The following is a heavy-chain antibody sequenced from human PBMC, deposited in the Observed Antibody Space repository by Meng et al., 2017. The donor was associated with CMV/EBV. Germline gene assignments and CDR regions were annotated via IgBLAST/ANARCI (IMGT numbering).Heavy chain of an antibody. CDR1: GFTFSSYS. Sequence: GESLKISCAASGFTFSSYSMNWVRQAPGKGLEWVSSISSSSSYIYYADSVKGRFTISRDNAKNSLYLQMNRLRAEDTAVYYCARGRLGSYSSVDYWGQGTLVTVSS. J-gene: IGHJ4*02. D-gene: IGHD1-26*01. CDR3: ARGRLGSYSSVDY. V-gene: IGHV3-21*01. CDR2: ISSSSSYI.